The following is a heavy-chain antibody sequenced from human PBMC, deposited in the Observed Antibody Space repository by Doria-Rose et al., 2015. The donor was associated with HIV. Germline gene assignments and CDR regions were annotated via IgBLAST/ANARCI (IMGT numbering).Heavy chain of an antibody. Sequence: SGPVLVKPTETLTLTCTVSGVSLSSPGMGVSWIRQPPGKALEWLANIFSDDGRSYKTSLKSRLTISRGTSKSQVVLTMTDMDPVDTVTYYCARIKSSKWYHKYYFDFWGQGTLVIVSA. CDR3: ARIKSSKWYHKYYFDF. CDR1: GVSLSSPGMG. J-gene: IGHJ4*02. D-gene: IGHD6-13*01. V-gene: IGHV2-26*01. CDR2: IFSDDGR.